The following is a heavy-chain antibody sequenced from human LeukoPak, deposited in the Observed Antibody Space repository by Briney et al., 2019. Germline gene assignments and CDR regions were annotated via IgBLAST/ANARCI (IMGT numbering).Heavy chain of an antibody. CDR1: GGSISSGDYY. CDR3: AADMVRDQDYYGMDV. V-gene: IGHV4-30-4*01. J-gene: IGHJ6*02. Sequence: SETLSLTCTVSGGSISSGDYYWSWIRQPPGKGLEWIGYIYYSGSTYYNPSLKSRVTISVDTSKNQFSLKLSSVTAADTAVYYCAADMVRDQDYYGMDVWGQGTTVTVSS. D-gene: IGHD3-10*01. CDR2: IYYSGST.